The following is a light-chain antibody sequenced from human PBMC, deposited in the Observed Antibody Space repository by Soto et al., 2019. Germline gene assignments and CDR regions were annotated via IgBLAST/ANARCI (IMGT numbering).Light chain of an antibody. CDR3: SSYTSSSTLGV. Sequence: QSALTQPASVSGSPGQSITISCTGTSSDVGGYNYVSWYQQHPGKAPKLMIYEVSNRPSGVSNRFSGSKSDNTASLTISGLQAEDEADYYCSSYTSSSTLGVFGTGTRSP. J-gene: IGLJ1*01. CDR1: SSDVGGYNY. CDR2: EVS. V-gene: IGLV2-14*01.